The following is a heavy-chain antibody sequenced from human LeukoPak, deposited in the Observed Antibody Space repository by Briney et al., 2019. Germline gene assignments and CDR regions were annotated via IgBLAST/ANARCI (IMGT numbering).Heavy chain of an antibody. V-gene: IGHV3-30*04. CDR2: ISHDGNDQ. J-gene: IGHJ3*01. CDR1: GFTFSTYE. D-gene: IGHD2-2*01. Sequence: GGSLRLSCAASGFTFSTYEMHWVRQAPGKGLEWVAVISHDGNDQYYGDSVKGRFTISRDNSKYALYLQMNSLRLEDTAVYYCARDRDCSRTSCFNAFDVWGQGTMAIVSS. CDR3: ARDRDCSRTSCFNAFDV.